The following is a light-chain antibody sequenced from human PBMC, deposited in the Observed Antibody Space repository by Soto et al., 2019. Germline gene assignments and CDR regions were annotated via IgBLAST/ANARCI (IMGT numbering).Light chain of an antibody. CDR1: QSVSSK. J-gene: IGKJ2*01. CDR3: QQYNNWPPEYT. Sequence: EIVMTQSPATLSVSPGERATLSCRASQSVSSKLAWYQQKPGQAPRLLIYDASTMATGIPARFSGSGSGTEFTLTISSLQSEDFAVYYCQQYNNWPPEYTFGQGTKLEIK. CDR2: DAS. V-gene: IGKV3-15*01.